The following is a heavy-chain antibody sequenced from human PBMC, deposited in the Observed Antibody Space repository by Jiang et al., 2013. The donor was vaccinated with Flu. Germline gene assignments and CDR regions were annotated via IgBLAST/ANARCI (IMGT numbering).Heavy chain of an antibody. J-gene: IGHJ4*02. Sequence: QLLESGGGVVQPERSLRLSCAVSGFSFSRYGMHWVRQAPGKGLEWVAVISYDGRINYYADSVKGRFAISRENPKNTLYLQMNYLRADDTAVYYCARGGDSGWTYSFDSWGQGTL. CDR1: GFSFSRYG. D-gene: IGHD6-19*01. CDR2: ISYDGRIN. CDR3: ARGGDSGWTYSFDS. V-gene: IGHV3-33*05.